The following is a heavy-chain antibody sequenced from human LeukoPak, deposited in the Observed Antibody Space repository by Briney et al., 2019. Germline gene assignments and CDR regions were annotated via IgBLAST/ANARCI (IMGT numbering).Heavy chain of an antibody. CDR3: ARGLPYCSGGSCYRASLGY. Sequence: PGGSLRLSCAASGFTFSSYAMHWVRQAPGKGLEYVSAISSNGGSTYYANSMKGRFTISRDNSKKTLYLQMGSLRAEDMAVYYCARGLPYCSGGSCYRASLGYWGQGTLVTVSS. D-gene: IGHD2-15*01. CDR1: GFTFSSYA. J-gene: IGHJ4*02. V-gene: IGHV3-64*01. CDR2: ISSNGGST.